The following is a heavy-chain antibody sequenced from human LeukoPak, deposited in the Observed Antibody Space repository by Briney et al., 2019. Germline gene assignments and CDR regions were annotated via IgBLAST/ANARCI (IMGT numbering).Heavy chain of an antibody. V-gene: IGHV4-4*09. CDR1: GGSISSYY. J-gene: IGHJ3*02. CDR2: IYTSGST. CDR3: ARPADYGGAFDI. D-gene: IGHD4-23*01. Sequence: SETLSPTCTVPGGSISSYYWSWIRQPPGKGLEWIGYIYTSGSTNYNPSLKSRVTISVDTSKNQFSLKLSSVTAADTAVYYCARPADYGGAFDIWGQGTMVTVSS.